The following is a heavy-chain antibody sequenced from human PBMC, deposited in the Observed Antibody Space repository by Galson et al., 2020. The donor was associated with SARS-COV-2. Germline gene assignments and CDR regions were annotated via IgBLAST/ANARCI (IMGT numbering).Heavy chain of an antibody. CDR1: AASINTGSYY. J-gene: IGHJ4*02. V-gene: IGHV4-61*02. D-gene: IGHD6-19*01. CDR3: ARGPVAGTGD. CDR2: IYTSGTT. Sequence: SQTLSLTCTVSAASINTGSYYCSWIRQPAGQGLEWIGRIYTSGTTSYNPSLKSRVPISVVTSKIQFSLSLSSVTAADTAVYYCARGPVAGTGDWGQGTLVTVSS.